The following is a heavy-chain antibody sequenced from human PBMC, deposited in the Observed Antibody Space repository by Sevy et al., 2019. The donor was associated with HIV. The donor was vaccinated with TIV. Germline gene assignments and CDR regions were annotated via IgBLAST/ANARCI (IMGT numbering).Heavy chain of an antibody. CDR2: TRNRANSYTT. Sequence: GGSLRLSCAASGFTFSDYYMDWVRLAPGKGLEWVGRTRNRANSYTTEYAASVKGRFTISRDDSKNSLYLQMNSLQADDTAVYYCARVGGSSWGRGEDFWGQGTLVTVSS. J-gene: IGHJ4*02. CDR3: ARVGGSSWGRGEDF. CDR1: GFTFSDYY. D-gene: IGHD6-13*01. V-gene: IGHV3-72*01.